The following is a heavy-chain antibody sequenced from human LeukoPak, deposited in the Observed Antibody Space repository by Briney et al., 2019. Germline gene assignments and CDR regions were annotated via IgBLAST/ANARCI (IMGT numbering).Heavy chain of an antibody. V-gene: IGHV3-30*18. CDR2: ISYDGTNK. D-gene: IGHD3-16*01. Sequence: PGRFLRLSCAASGFTFSYYGMHWVRQAPGKGLEWVALISYDGTNKYYVDSVKGRFTISRDNSKNTLYLQMNSLRAEDTAVYYCAKDGEGGPNSPFDYWGQGTLVTVSS. J-gene: IGHJ4*02. CDR1: GFTFSYYG. CDR3: AKDGEGGPNSPFDY.